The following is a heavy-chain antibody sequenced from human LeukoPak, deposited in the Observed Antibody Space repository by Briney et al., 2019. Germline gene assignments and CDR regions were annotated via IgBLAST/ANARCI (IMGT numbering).Heavy chain of an antibody. CDR2: IYSGGST. Sequence: GGSLRLSCAASGFTVSSNYMSWVRQAPGKGLEWVSVIYSGGSTYYADSVKGRFTISRDNSKNTLYLQMNSLRAEDTAVYYCAKGGPRDGYNHFDYWGQGTLVTVSS. D-gene: IGHD5-24*01. J-gene: IGHJ4*02. CDR1: GFTVSSNY. CDR3: AKGGPRDGYNHFDY. V-gene: IGHV3-53*01.